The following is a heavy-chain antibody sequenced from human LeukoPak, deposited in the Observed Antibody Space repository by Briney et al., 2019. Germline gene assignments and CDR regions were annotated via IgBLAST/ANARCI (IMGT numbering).Heavy chain of an antibody. CDR2: IETDGSVA. V-gene: IGHV3-74*01. J-gene: IGHJ3*01. CDR3: AGDLGRGGSAFDV. CDR1: GFTLSDHW. D-gene: IGHD3-16*01. Sequence: GGSLCPSRAASGFTLSDHWMHCVRQAPGKGLVWVAHIETDGSVANYVDSVKGRFTISRDNAKNTLYLQMDSLRAEDTAVFYCAGDLGRGGSAFDVWRQGTMVTVSS.